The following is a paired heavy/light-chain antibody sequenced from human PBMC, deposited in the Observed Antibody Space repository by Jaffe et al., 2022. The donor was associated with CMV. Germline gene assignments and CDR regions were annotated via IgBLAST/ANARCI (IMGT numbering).Light chain of an antibody. CDR2: KAS. Sequence: DIQMTQSPSTLSASVGDRVTITCRASQSISSWLAWYQQKPGKAPKLLIYKASSLESGVPSRFSGSGSGTEFTLTISSLQPDDFATYYCQQYNSYPGTFGPGTKVDIK. CDR1: QSISSW. V-gene: IGKV1-5*03. CDR3: QQYNSYPGT. J-gene: IGKJ3*01.
Heavy chain of an antibody. J-gene: IGHJ4*02. V-gene: IGHV3-9*01. Sequence: EVQLVESGGGLVQPGRSLRLSCAASGFTFDDYAMHWVRQAPGKGLEWVSGISWNSGSIGYADSVKGRFTISRDNAKNSLYLQMNSLRAEDTALYYCAKDQPRFSRTVAGDFDYWGQGTLVTVSS. CDR3: AKDQPRFSRTVAGDFDY. CDR1: GFTFDDYA. D-gene: IGHD6-19*01. CDR2: ISWNSGSI.